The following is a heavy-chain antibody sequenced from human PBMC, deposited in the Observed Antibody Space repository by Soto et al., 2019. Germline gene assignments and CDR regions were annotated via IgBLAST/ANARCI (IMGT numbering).Heavy chain of an antibody. Sequence: QLQLQESGPGLVKPSETLSLTCTVSGGSISSSSYYWGWIRQPPGKGLEWIGSIYYSGSTYYNPSHKSRFTISVDTSKNHFSLKLSSVTAADTAVYYCARHEIEERFWSGYQEYAFDIWGQGTMVTVSS. V-gene: IGHV4-39*01. D-gene: IGHD3-3*01. J-gene: IGHJ3*02. CDR1: GGSISSSSYY. CDR2: IYYSGST. CDR3: ARHEIEERFWSGYQEYAFDI.